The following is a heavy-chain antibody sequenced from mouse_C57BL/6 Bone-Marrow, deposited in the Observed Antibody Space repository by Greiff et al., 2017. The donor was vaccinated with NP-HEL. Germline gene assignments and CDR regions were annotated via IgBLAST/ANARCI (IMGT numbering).Heavy chain of an antibody. D-gene: IGHD2-5*01. Sequence: EVQLHQSGPELVKPGASVKISCKASGYTFTDYYMNWVKQSHGKSLEWIGDINPNNGGTSYNQKFKGKATLTVDKSSSTAYMELRSLTSEDSAVYYCARGEDSNSWFAYWGQGTLVTVSA. V-gene: IGHV1-26*01. J-gene: IGHJ3*01. CDR1: GYTFTDYY. CDR2: INPNNGGT. CDR3: ARGEDSNSWFAY.